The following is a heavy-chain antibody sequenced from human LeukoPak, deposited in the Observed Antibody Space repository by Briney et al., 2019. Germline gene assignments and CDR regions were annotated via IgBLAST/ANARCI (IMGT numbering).Heavy chain of an antibody. CDR3: AREVGENYYGSGSYYYYFDY. D-gene: IGHD3-10*01. CDR1: GGTFSSYA. J-gene: IGHJ4*02. Sequence: ASVKVSCKASGGTFSSYAISWVRQAPGQGLEWMGRIIPILGIANYAQKFQGRVTITPDKSTSTAYMELSSLRSEDTAVYYCAREVGENYYGSGSYYYYFDYWGQGTLVTVSS. CDR2: IIPILGIA. V-gene: IGHV1-69*04.